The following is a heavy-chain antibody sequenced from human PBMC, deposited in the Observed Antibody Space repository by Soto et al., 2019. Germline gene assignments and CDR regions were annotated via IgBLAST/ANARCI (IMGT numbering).Heavy chain of an antibody. Sequence: QVHLVQSGAEVKRPGASVKVSCKGSGYTFTTYGITWVRQAPGQGLEWVGWISAHNGNTNYAQKLQGRVTVTRDTSTSTAYMELRSLRSDDTAVYYCARGRYWDYWGQGALVTVSS. CDR2: ISAHNGNT. CDR1: GYTFTTYG. J-gene: IGHJ4*02. CDR3: ARGRYWDY. V-gene: IGHV1-18*01. D-gene: IGHD2-8*02.